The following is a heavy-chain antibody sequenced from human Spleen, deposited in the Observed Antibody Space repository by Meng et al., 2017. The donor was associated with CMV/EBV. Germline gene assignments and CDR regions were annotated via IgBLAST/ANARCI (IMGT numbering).Heavy chain of an antibody. CDR2: IYHSGST. V-gene: IGHV4-38-2*02. CDR1: GGSFSGYY. D-gene: IGHD3-22*01. CDR3: ARDTYDTSDY. J-gene: IGHJ4*02. Sequence: SETLSLTCAVYGGSFSGYYWGWNRQPPGQGLEWIGSIYHSGSTYYNPSLKSRVTISVDTSKNQFSLKLRSVTAADTAVYYCARDTYDTSDYWGQGTLVTVSS.